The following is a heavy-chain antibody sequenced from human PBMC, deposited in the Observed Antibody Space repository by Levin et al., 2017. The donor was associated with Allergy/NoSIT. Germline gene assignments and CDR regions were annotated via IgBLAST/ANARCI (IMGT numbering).Heavy chain of an antibody. J-gene: IGHJ5*02. D-gene: IGHD4-17*01. CDR1: GDSISRSNYY. Sequence: PSETLSLTCTVSGDSISRSNYYWGWIRQPPGKGLEWIGSIYYSGSTYYSPSLKSRVTMSVDTSKNQFSLKLSSVTAADTAVYYCARQKPLYGEYAADWFDPWGQGTLVAVSS. V-gene: IGHV4-39*07. CDR3: ARQKPLYGEYAADWFDP. CDR2: IYYSGST.